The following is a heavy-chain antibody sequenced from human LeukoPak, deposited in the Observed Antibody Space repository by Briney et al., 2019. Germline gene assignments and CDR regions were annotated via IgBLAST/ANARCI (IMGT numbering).Heavy chain of an antibody. D-gene: IGHD5-18*01. J-gene: IGHJ4*02. CDR1: GFTFSSYG. CDR2: IWYDGSNK. CDR3: AMDTAMVYLFDY. Sequence: QPGGSLRLSCAASGFTFSSYGMHWVRQAPGKGLEWVAVIWYDGSNKYYADSVKGRFTISRDNSKNTLYLQMNSLRAEDTAVYYCAMDTAMVYLFDYWGQGTLVTVSS. V-gene: IGHV3-33*01.